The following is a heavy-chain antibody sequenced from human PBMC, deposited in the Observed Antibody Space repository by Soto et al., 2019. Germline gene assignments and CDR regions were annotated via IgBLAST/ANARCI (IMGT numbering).Heavy chain of an antibody. D-gene: IGHD6-13*01. Sequence: QITLKESGPTLVKPTQTLTLTCTFSGFSLSTSGVGVGWIRQPPGKALEWLALIYWDDDKRYSPSLKSRPTITKDTPKNQVVLTMPNMDPVDTATYYCAHSTYSSSWYAFGMDVWGQGTTVTVSS. CDR3: AHSTYSSSWYAFGMDV. V-gene: IGHV2-5*02. J-gene: IGHJ6*02. CDR1: GFSLSTSGVG. CDR2: IYWDDDK.